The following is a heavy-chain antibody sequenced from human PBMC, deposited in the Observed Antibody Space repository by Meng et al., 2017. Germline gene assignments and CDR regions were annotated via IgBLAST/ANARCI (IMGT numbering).Heavy chain of an antibody. V-gene: IGHV3-33*08. D-gene: IGHD6-13*01. CDR2: IWYDGSNK. CDR1: GFTFSSYA. CDR3: ARTHIAAAGTPLYFDY. J-gene: IGHJ4*02. Sequence: GESLKISCAASGFTFSSYAMSWVRQAPGKGLEWVAVIWYDGSNKYYADSVKGRFTISRDNSKNTLYLQMNSLRAEDTAVYYCARTHIAAAGTPLYFDYWGQGTLVTVSS.